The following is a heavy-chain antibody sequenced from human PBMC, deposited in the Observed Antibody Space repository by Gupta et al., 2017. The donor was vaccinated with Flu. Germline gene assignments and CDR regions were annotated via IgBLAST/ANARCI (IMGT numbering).Heavy chain of an antibody. Sequence: QVQLQESGPGLVKPSETLSLTCTVSGGSISNYYWSWIRQPPGKGLEWIGYIYYRGSTNYNPSLKSRVTISVDTSKNQFSLKLSSVTAADTAVYYCARDGGFYYYGMDVWGQGTTVTVSS. D-gene: IGHD2-15*01. J-gene: IGHJ6*02. CDR3: ARDGGFYYYGMDV. CDR1: GGSISNYY. CDR2: IYYRGST. V-gene: IGHV4-59*01.